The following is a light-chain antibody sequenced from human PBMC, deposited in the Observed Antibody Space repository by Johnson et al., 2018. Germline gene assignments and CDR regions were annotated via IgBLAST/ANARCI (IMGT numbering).Light chain of an antibody. V-gene: IGLV1-51*02. Sequence: QSVLTQPPSVSAAPGQKVTISCSGSSSNIGNNYVSWYQQLPGTAPKLLIYENNKRPSGIPDRFSGSKSGTSATLGITGLQTGDEADYYCGTWDSSLSAVNVFGTGTKVTLL. CDR3: GTWDSSLSAVNV. J-gene: IGLJ1*01. CDR2: ENN. CDR1: SSNIGNNY.